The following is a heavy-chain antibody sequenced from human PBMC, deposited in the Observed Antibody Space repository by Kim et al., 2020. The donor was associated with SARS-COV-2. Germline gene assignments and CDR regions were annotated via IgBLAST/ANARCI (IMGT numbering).Heavy chain of an antibody. J-gene: IGHJ2*01. Sequence: SETLSLTCTVSGGSISSSSYYWGWIRQPPGKGLEWIGSIYYSGSTYYNPSLKSRVTISVDTSKNQFSLKLSSVTAADTAVYYCARLGHYDILTPPPGFDLWGRGTLVTVSS. V-gene: IGHV4-39*01. CDR3: ARLGHYDILTPPPGFDL. CDR1: GGSISSSSYY. D-gene: IGHD3-9*01. CDR2: IYYSGST.